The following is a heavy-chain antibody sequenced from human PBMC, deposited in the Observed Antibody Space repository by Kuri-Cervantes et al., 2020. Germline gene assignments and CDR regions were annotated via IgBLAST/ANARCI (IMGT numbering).Heavy chain of an antibody. CDR3: AHRGWELPSPGFDY. CDR2: IDWDDDK. CDR1: GFSLSTSGMC. V-gene: IGHV2-70*12. Sequence: SGPTLVKPTQTLRLTCTFSGFSLSTSGMCVSWVRQPPGKALEWLALIDWDDDKYYSTSLRTRLTISKDTSKNQVVLTMTNMDPVDTATYYCAHRGWELPSPGFDYWGQGTLVTVSS. J-gene: IGHJ4*02. D-gene: IGHD1-26*01.